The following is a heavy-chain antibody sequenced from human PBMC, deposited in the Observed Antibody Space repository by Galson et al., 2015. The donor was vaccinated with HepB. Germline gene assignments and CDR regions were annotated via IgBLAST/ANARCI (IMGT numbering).Heavy chain of an antibody. CDR3: ARDMGVGWEDYYGMDV. J-gene: IGHJ6*02. Sequence: SLRLSCAASGFTFSSYSMNWVRQAPGKGLEWVSYISSSSSTIYYADSVKGRFTISRDNAKNSLYLQMNSLRAEDTAVYYCARDMGVGWEDYYGMDVWGQGTTVTVSS. D-gene: IGHD1-26*01. V-gene: IGHV3-48*01. CDR1: GFTFSSYS. CDR2: ISSSSSTI.